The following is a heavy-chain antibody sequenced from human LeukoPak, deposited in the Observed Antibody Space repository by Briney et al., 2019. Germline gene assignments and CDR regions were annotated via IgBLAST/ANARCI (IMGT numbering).Heavy chain of an antibody. CDR3: ASTGGGTILGVFRNY. CDR1: GFTFSSYR. D-gene: IGHD3-3*01. J-gene: IGHJ4*02. CDR2: IKQDGSEK. Sequence: GGSLRLSCAASGFTFSSYRMSWVRQAPGKGLEWVANIKQDGSEKYYVDSVKGRFTISRDNAKNSLYLQMNSLRAEDTAVYYCASTGGGTILGVFRNYWGQGTLVTVSS. V-gene: IGHV3-7*01.